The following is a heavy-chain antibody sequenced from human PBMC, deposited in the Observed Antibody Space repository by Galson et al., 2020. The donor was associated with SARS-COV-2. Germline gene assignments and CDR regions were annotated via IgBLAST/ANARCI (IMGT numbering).Heavy chain of an antibody. D-gene: IGHD3-22*01. CDR2: IYWDDDK. J-gene: IGHJ3*02. CDR3: EHSQYYYDSSGYYRVWAFDI. V-gene: IGHV2-5*02. Sequence: SGPTLVKPTQTLTLTCTFSGFSLSTSGVGVGWIRQPPGKALGWLALIYWDDDKRYSPSLKSRLTITKDTSKNQVVLTMTNMDPVDTATYYGEHSQYYYDSSGYYRVWAFDIWGQGTMVTVSS. CDR1: GFSLSTSGVG.